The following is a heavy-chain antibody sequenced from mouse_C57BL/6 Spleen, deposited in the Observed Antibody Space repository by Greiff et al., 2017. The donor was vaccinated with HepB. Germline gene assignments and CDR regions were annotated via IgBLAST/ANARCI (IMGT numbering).Heavy chain of an antibody. J-gene: IGHJ4*01. CDR3: TREVNWGAMDY. D-gene: IGHD4-1*01. CDR1: GYTFTDYE. V-gene: IGHV1-15*01. Sequence: VQRVESGAELVRPGASVTLSCKASGYTFTDYEMHWVKQTPVHGLEWIGAIDPETGGTAYNQKFKGKAILTADKSSSTAYMELRSLTSEDSAVYYCTREVNWGAMDYWGQGTSVTVSS. CDR2: IDPETGGT.